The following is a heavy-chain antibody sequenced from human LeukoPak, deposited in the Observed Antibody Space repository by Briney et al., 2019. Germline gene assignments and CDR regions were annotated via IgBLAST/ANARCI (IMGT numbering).Heavy chain of an antibody. Sequence: GASVKVSCKASGYTFTGYYMHWVRQAPGQGLEWMGWIDPNSGGTNYAQKFQGRVTMTRDTSISTAYMELSRLRSDDTAVYYCARVRITIFGVLEGFDPWGQGTLVTVSS. D-gene: IGHD3-3*01. J-gene: IGHJ5*02. CDR2: IDPNSGGT. CDR1: GYTFTGYY. CDR3: ARVRITIFGVLEGFDP. V-gene: IGHV1-2*02.